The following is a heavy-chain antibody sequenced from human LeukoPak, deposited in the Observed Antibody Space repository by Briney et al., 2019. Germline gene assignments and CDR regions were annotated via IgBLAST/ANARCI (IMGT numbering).Heavy chain of an antibody. V-gene: IGHV3-23*01. CDR2: ISGSGGST. CDR3: AKDALAVAGKSGYFDY. Sequence: SGGSLRLSCAASGFTFSSYAMSWVRQAPGKGLEWVSAISGSGGSTYYADSVKGRFTISRDNSKNTLYLQMNSLRAEDTAVYYCAKDALAVAGKSGYFDYWGQGTLVTVSS. J-gene: IGHJ4*02. D-gene: IGHD6-19*01. CDR1: GFTFSSYA.